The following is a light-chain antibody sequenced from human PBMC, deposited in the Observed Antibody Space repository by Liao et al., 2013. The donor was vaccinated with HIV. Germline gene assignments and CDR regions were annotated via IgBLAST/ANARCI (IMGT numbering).Light chain of an antibody. CDR1: KLGDKY. V-gene: IGLV3-1*01. J-gene: IGLJ1*01. CDR3: QVWDSSSDHPDV. CDR2: QDS. Sequence: SYELTQPPSVSVSPGQTASITCSGDKLGDKYACWYQQKPGQSPVLVIYQDSDRPSGIPERFSASNSVNTATLTISRVEAGDEADYYCQVWDSSSDHPDVFGTGTKVTVL.